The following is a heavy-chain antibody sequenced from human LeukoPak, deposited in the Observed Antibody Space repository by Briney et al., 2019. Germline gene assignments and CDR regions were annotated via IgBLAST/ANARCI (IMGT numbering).Heavy chain of an antibody. CDR3: ARTYSSGWYFFDY. CDR2: IYYSGST. V-gene: IGHV4-59*01. CDR1: GGSISSYY. D-gene: IGHD6-19*01. J-gene: IGHJ4*02. Sequence: SETLSLTCTVSGGSISSYYWSWIRQPPGKGLEWIGYIYYSGSTNYNPSLKSRVTISVDTSKNQFSLKLSSVTAADTAVYYCARTYSSGWYFFDYWGQGTLVTVSS.